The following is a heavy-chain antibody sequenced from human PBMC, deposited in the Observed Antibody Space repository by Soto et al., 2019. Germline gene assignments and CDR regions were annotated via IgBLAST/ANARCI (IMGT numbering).Heavy chain of an antibody. CDR3: AKDLRPDGRYDLDY. CDR2: MVGDGSSS. Sequence: EVQLLESGGGLAQPGGSLRLSCAASGFIFRTYAMNWVRQAPGKGLEWVSVMVGDGSSSDYADSVRGRFTISRDNSKSTLYLQMNSLRVEDTAVYYCAKDLRPDGRYDLDYWGQGTLVTVSS. V-gene: IGHV3-23*01. J-gene: IGHJ4*02. D-gene: IGHD1-26*01. CDR1: GFIFRTYA.